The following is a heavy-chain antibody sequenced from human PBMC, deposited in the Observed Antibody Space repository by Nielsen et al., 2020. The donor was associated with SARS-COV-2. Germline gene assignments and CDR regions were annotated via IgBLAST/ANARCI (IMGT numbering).Heavy chain of an antibody. CDR3: ATHDSSGGDAFDI. CDR2: ISSSGSTI. Sequence: GGSLRLSCAASGFTFSSYEMNWVRQAPGKGLEWVSYISSSGSTIYYADSVKGRFTISRDNSKNTLYLQMNSLRAEDTAVYYCATHDSSGGDAFDIWGQGTMVTVSS. J-gene: IGHJ3*02. CDR1: GFTFSSYE. V-gene: IGHV3-48*03. D-gene: IGHD3-22*01.